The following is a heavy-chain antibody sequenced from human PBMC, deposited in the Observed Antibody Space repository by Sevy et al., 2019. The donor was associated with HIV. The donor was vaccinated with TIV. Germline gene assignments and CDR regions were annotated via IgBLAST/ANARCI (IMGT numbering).Heavy chain of an antibody. J-gene: IGHJ4*02. D-gene: IGHD6-6*01. CDR3: ASSGSSGGYFHY. CDR1: GFTFSSYS. CDR2: ISSSSSYI. Sequence: GGSLRLSCAASGFTFSSYSMNWVHQAPGKGLEWVSSISSSSSYIYYADSVKGRFTISRDNAKNSLYLQMNSLRAEDTAVYYCASSGSSGGYFHYWGQGTLVTVSS. V-gene: IGHV3-21*01.